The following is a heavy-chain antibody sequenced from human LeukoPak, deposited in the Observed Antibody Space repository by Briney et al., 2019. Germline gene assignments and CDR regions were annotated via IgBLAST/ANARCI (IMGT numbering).Heavy chain of an antibody. J-gene: IGHJ4*02. CDR2: ISSSGSTI. CDR1: GFTFSDYY. V-gene: IGHV3-11*04. CDR3: ARDATVGATDY. D-gene: IGHD1-26*01. Sequence: GGSLRLSCAASGFTFSDYYMSWIRQAPGKGLEWVSYISSSGSTIYYADSVKGRFTISRDNAKNSLYLQMNSLRAEDPAVYYCARDATVGATDYWGQGTLVTVSS.